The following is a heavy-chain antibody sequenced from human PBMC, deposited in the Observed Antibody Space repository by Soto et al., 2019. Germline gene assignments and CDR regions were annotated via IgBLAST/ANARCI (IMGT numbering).Heavy chain of an antibody. CDR2: IWYDGRNK. J-gene: IGHJ4*02. CDR1: GFTFSSYG. V-gene: IGHV3-33*01. D-gene: IGHD6-6*01. CDR3: ARADLNEQLVPFDY. Sequence: QVQLVESGGGVVQPGRSLRLSCAASGFTFSSYGMHWVRQAPGKGLEGVAVIWYDGRNKYYADSVKGRFTISRDNSKTTLYLQMNSLRAEDTAVYYGARADLNEQLVPFDYWGQGTLVTVSS.